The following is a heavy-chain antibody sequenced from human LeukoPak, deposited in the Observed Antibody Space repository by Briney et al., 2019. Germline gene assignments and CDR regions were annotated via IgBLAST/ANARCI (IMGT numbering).Heavy chain of an antibody. D-gene: IGHD6-13*01. J-gene: IGHJ3*02. Sequence: PGGSLRLSCAASGFTVSSNYMSWVRQAPGKGLEWVSVIYSGGSTYYADSVKGRFTISRDNSKNTLYLQMNSLRAEDTAVYYCAKDLYDSSSGGAFDIWGQGTMATVSS. V-gene: IGHV3-53*01. CDR1: GFTVSSNY. CDR2: IYSGGST. CDR3: AKDLYDSSSGGAFDI.